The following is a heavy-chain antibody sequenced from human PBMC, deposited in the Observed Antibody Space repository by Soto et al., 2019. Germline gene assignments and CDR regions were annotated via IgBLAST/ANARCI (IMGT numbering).Heavy chain of an antibody. CDR1: GGSISSGDYY. CDR3: ARERGPTVTTYYYGMDV. V-gene: IGHV4-30-4*01. D-gene: IGHD4-17*01. Sequence: QVQLQESGPGLVKPSQTLSLTCTVSGGSISSGDYYWCWIRQPPGKGLEWIGYIYYSGSTYYNPSLRSRVTISVDTSKNQFSLKLSSVNAADTAVYYCARERGPTVTTYYYGMDVWGQGTTVTVSS. J-gene: IGHJ6*02. CDR2: IYYSGST.